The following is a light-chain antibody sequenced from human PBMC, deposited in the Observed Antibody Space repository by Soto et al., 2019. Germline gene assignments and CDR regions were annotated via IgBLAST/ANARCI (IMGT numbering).Light chain of an antibody. CDR2: GAS. J-gene: IGKJ1*01. CDR1: QGISEY. Sequence: DIQMAQSPSSLSAPIGDRVTITCRASQGISEYLAWYQQRPGNAPNLLIYGASILQSGVPSRFSGSGSGTHFTLTISSLQPEDVATYYCHSYNSIPRTFGQGTTVEIK. CDR3: HSYNSIPRT. V-gene: IGKV1-27*01.